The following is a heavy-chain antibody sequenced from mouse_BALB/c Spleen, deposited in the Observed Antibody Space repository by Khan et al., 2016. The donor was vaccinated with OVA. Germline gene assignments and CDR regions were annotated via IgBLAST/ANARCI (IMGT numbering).Heavy chain of an antibody. CDR1: GYNFTNYW. V-gene: IGHV1-69*02. Sequence: QVQLQQPGAELVRPGTSVKLSCKASGYNFTNYWINWVKQRPGQGLEWIGNIYPTDSYTNYNQNFKDKATLTVDKSSSTAYMQLSSTTSEDSAYYYCSGGVGTMAYWGHGTLVTVSA. CDR2: IYPTDSYT. J-gene: IGHJ3*01. CDR3: SGGVGTMAY. D-gene: IGHD1-1*02.